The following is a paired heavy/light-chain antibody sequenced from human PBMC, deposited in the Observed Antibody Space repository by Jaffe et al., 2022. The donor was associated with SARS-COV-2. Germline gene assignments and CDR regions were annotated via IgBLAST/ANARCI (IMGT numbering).Heavy chain of an antibody. J-gene: IGHJ4*02. D-gene: IGHD2-15*01. CDR2: ISYDGSNK. Sequence: QVQLVESGGGVVQPGRSLRLSCAASGFTFSSYAMHWVRQAPGKGLEWVAVISYDGSNKYYADSVKGRFTISRDNSKNTLYLQMNSLRAEDTAVYYCAREQHASDCSGGSCYSKMVVDGDYVWAYWGQGTLVTVSS. V-gene: IGHV3-30-3*01. CDR1: GFTFSSYA. CDR3: AREQHASDCSGGSCYSKMVVDGDYVWAY.
Light chain of an antibody. J-gene: IGLJ2*01. Sequence: SYELTQPPSVSVSPGQTARITCSGDALPKKYAYWYQQKSGQAPVLVIYEDSKRPSGIPERFSGSSSGTMATLTISGAQVEDEADYYCYSTDSSGNHRGVFGGGTKLTVL. V-gene: IGLV3-10*01. CDR1: ALPKKY. CDR2: EDS. CDR3: YSTDSSGNHRGV.